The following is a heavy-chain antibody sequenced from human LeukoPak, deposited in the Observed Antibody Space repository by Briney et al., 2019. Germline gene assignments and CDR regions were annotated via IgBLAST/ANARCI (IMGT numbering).Heavy chain of an antibody. CDR1: GYRFTSYW. CDR3: ARPEEHGDYVHDAFDI. V-gene: IGHV5-51*01. D-gene: IGHD4-17*01. CDR2: IYPGDSDT. Sequence: GESLKISCKASGYRFTSYWIGWVRQMPGNGLEWMGIIYPGDSDTRYSPSFQGQVTISADKSISTAYLQWSSLKASDTAMYYCARPEEHGDYVHDAFDIWGQGTMVTVSS. J-gene: IGHJ3*02.